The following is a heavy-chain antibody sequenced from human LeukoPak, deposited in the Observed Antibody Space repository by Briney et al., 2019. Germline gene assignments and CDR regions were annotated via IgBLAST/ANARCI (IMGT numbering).Heavy chain of an antibody. V-gene: IGHV3-48*02. CDR2: ISSSGSTI. CDR3: AREENGGEYDDGFDI. J-gene: IGHJ3*02. CDR1: GFTFSSYS. Sequence: GGSLRLSCAASGFTFSSYSMNWVRQAPGKGLEWISYISSSGSTINYADSVKGRFTISRDSAKNSLYLQMNSLRDEDTAVYYCAREENGGEYDDGFDIWGQGTMVTVSS. D-gene: IGHD4-17*01.